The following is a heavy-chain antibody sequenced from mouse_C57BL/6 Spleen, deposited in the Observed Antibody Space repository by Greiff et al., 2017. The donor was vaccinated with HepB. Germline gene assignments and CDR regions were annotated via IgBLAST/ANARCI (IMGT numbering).Heavy chain of an antibody. CDR1: GYAFSSYW. CDR3: ATQTAQATYYYAIDY. V-gene: IGHV1-80*01. J-gene: IGHJ4*01. Sequence: VQLQQSGAELVKPGASVKISCKASGYAFSSYWMNWVKQRPGKGLEWIGQIYPGDGDTNYNGKFKGKATLTADKSSSTDYMQLSSLTSEDSAVFYCATQTAQATYYYAIDYWGQGTSVTVSS. CDR2: IYPGDGDT. D-gene: IGHD3-2*02.